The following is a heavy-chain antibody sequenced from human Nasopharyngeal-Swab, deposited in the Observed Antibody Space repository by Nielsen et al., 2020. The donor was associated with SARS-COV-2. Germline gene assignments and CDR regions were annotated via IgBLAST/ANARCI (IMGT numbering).Heavy chain of an antibody. Sequence: SETLSPTCTVSGDSTSRYYWGWIRQPPGKGLEWIGDFSYSVITHYNASLKSRVTISLDTSKNQFSLKLSSVTAADTGVYYCAREVVGGLVDSWGQGILVTVSS. CDR2: FSYSVIT. V-gene: IGHV4-59*12. CDR1: GDSTSRYY. J-gene: IGHJ4*02. D-gene: IGHD1-26*01. CDR3: AREVVGGLVDS.